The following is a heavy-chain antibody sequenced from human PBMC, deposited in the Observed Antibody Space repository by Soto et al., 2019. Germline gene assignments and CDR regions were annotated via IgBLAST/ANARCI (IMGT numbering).Heavy chain of an antibody. Sequence: QVQLVESGGGVVKPGGSLRLSCAASGFTFSDYYMSWIRQAPGKGLEWVSYISSSSSYTNYADSVKGRFTISRDNAKNSLYLQMNSLRAEDTAVYYCARDPYYYGRDIWGQGTMVTVSS. J-gene: IGHJ3*02. V-gene: IGHV3-11*05. CDR1: GFTFSDYY. CDR2: ISSSSSYT. CDR3: ARDPYYYGRDI. D-gene: IGHD3-10*01.